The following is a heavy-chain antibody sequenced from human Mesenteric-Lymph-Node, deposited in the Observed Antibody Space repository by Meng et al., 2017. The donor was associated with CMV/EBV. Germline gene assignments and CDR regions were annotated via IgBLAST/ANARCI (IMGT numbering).Heavy chain of an antibody. CDR1: GGSFSGYY. D-gene: IGHD2-2*01. CDR3: ARDTNSDAFDI. J-gene: IGHJ3*02. Sequence: SETLSLTCAVYGGSFSGYYWSWIRQPPGKGLEWIGYIHYNGRTDHNPSLKSRVTMSVDASKSQFSLILSSVTAADTAIYFCARDTNSDAFDIWGQGTVVTVSS. V-gene: IGHV4-34*11. CDR2: IHYNGRT.